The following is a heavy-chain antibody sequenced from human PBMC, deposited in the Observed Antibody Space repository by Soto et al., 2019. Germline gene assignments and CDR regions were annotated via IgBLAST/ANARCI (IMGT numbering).Heavy chain of an antibody. CDR1: GFTVSSNY. D-gene: IGHD6-13*01. CDR2: IYSGGST. J-gene: IGHJ6*02. Sequence: GGSLRLSCAASGFTVSSNYMSWVRQAPGKGLEWVSVIYSGGSTYYADSVKGRFTISRDNSKNTLYLQMNSLRAEDTAVYYCARDNGSSSWYNYGMDVWGQGTTVTVSS. V-gene: IGHV3-66*01. CDR3: ARDNGSSSWYNYGMDV.